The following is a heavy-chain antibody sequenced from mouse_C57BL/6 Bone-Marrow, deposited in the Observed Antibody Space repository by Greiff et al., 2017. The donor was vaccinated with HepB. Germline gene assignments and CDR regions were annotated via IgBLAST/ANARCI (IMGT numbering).Heavy chain of an antibody. CDR2: ISDGGSYT. V-gene: IGHV5-4*03. D-gene: IGHD4-1*01. J-gene: IGHJ2*01. CDR1: GFTFSSYA. Sequence: EVMLVESGGGLVKPGGSLKLSCAASGFTFSSYAMSWVRQTPEKRLEWVATISDGGSYTYYPDNVKGRFTISRDNAKNNLYLRMSHLKSEDTAMYYCARATNWDVGNFDYWGQGTTLTVSS. CDR3: ARATNWDVGNFDY.